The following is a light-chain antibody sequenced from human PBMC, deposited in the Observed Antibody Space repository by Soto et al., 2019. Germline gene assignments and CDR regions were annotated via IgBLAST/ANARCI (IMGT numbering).Light chain of an antibody. CDR3: AACDDSLNGPV. CDR1: SSNIGGNT. J-gene: IGLJ3*02. CDR2: TIS. Sequence: QAVVTQPPSASGTPGQRVTISCSGSSSNIGGNTVHWYQQLPGTAPKLLIYTISQRPSGVPDRFSGSKSGTSASLAITVLQSEDEANYYCAACDDSLNGPVFGGGTKVTVL. V-gene: IGLV1-44*01.